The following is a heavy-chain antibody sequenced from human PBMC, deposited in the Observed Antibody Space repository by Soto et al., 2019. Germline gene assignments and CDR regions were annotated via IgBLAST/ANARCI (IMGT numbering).Heavy chain of an antibody. CDR1: GYTFTSYA. CDR3: AIGGVYCSGGSCWEWFDP. V-gene: IGHV1-3*01. J-gene: IGHJ5*02. Sequence: ASVKVSCKASGYTFTSYAMHWVRQAPGQRLERMGWINAGNGNTKYSQKFQGRVTITRDTSASTAYMELSCLRSEDTAVYYFAIGGVYCSGGSCWEWFDPWGQGTLVTVSS. D-gene: IGHD2-15*01. CDR2: INAGNGNT.